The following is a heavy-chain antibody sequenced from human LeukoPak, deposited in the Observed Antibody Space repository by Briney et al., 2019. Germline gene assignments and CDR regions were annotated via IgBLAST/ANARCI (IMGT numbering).Heavy chain of an antibody. Sequence: SGTLSLTCAVSGGSISSSNWWSWVRQPPGKGLEWIGKIYHSGSTNYNPSLKNRVTISVDKSKNQFSLKLSSVTAADTAVYYCARTYYYDSSDGDAFDIWGQGTMVTVSS. D-gene: IGHD3-22*01. V-gene: IGHV4-4*02. CDR3: ARTYYYDSSDGDAFDI. CDR1: GGSISSSNW. J-gene: IGHJ3*02. CDR2: IYHSGST.